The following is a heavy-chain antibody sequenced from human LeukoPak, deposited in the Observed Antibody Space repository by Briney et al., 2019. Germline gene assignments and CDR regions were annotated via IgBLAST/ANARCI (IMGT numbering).Heavy chain of an antibody. CDR1: GGSFSGYY. Sequence: TSSETLSLTCAVYGGSFSGYYWSWIRQPPGKGLEWIGEINHSGRINYNASLKSRDTISVDTSKNQFSLKLSSVTAAYTAVYYCASGTETYDHAFDIWGQGTMVTVSS. D-gene: IGHD1-1*01. CDR2: INHSGRI. CDR3: ASGTETYDHAFDI. J-gene: IGHJ3*02. V-gene: IGHV4-34*01.